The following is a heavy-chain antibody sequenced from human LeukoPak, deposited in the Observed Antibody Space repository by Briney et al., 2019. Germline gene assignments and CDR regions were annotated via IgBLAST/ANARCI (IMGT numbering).Heavy chain of an antibody. J-gene: IGHJ4*02. D-gene: IGHD5-18*01. CDR2: IYYSGST. Sequence: SETLSLTCAVYGGSFSGHYWSWIRQPPGKGLEWIGYIYYSGSTNYNPSLKSRVTISVDTSKNQFSLKLSSVTAADTAVYYCARADPMQLWFLDYWGQGTLVTVSS. CDR3: ARADPMQLWFLDY. CDR1: GGSFSGHY. V-gene: IGHV4-59*11.